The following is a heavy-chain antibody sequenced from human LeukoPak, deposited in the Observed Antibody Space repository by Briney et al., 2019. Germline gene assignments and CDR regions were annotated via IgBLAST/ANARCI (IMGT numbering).Heavy chain of an antibody. Sequence: GGSLRLSCAASGFTFSSYSMNWVRQAPGKGLEWVSSISSSSSYIYYADSVKGRFTISRDNAKNSLYLQMNSLRAEDTAVYYCARDQGVPRDAFDIWGQGTMVTVSS. D-gene: IGHD3-10*01. J-gene: IGHJ3*02. CDR1: GFTFSSYS. CDR3: ARDQGVPRDAFDI. CDR2: ISSSSSYI. V-gene: IGHV3-21*01.